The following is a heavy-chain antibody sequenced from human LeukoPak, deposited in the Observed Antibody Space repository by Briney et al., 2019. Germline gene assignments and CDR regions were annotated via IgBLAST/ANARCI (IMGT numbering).Heavy chain of an antibody. V-gene: IGHV1-8*03. CDR1: GYTFTDYY. J-gene: IGHJ3*02. D-gene: IGHD3-9*01. CDR3: ARGFDDILTGYAFDI. Sequence: ASVKVSCKASGYTFTDYYVHWVRQATGQGLDWMVWMNPNSGNPGYAQKFQGRVTITRNTSISTASMGLSSLPPKETPVFYCARGFDDILTGYAFDIWGQGTMVTVSS. CDR2: MNPNSGNP.